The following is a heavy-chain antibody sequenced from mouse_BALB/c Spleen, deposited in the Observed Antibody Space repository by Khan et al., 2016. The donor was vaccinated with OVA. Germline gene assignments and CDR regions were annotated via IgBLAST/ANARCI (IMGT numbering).Heavy chain of an antibody. CDR2: INTYTGEP. CDR1: GFTFTNYG. V-gene: IGHV9-1*02. J-gene: IGHJ1*01. D-gene: IGHD2-14*01. Sequence: QIQLVQSGPELKKPGETVKISCKASGFTFTNYGMNWVKQAPGKGLKWMGWINTYTGEPTYADDFKGRFAFSLETSASTAYLKIKNLKNEDMATYFCARTYYRYDRYFDVWGAGTTVTVSS. CDR3: ARTYYRYDRYFDV.